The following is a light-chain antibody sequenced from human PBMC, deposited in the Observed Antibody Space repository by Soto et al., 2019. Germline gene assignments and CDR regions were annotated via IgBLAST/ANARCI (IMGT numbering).Light chain of an antibody. CDR3: QSYDSSLSAVV. CDR1: SSNIGSNT. CDR2: GNN. V-gene: IGLV1-44*01. Sequence: QSVLTQPPSASVTPGQRVTISCSGSSSNIGSNTANWYQQLPGTAPKLLIYGNNNRPSGVPDRISGSKSGTSASLAITGLQAEDEADYYCQSYDSSLSAVVFGGGTKLTVL. J-gene: IGLJ2*01.